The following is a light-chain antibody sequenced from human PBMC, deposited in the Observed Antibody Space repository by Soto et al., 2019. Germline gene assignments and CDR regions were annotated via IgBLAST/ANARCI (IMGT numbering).Light chain of an antibody. V-gene: IGLV2-8*01. CDR3: MSYAGGNRFV. CDR1: INDVGGYNY. Sequence: QSVLTQPPSASGSPGQSVTISCAGTINDVGGYNYVSWYQQHPGKVPQLMIYQVTKRPSGVPDRFSASKSDTTASLTISGLQAEDEGDYYCMSYAGGNRFVFATG. CDR2: QVT. J-gene: IGLJ1*01.